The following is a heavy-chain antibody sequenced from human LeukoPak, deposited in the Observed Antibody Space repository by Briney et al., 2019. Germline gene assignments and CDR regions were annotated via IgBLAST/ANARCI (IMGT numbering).Heavy chain of an antibody. D-gene: IGHD5-18*01. Sequence: KPGGTLRLSCAASGFNFGNYGMNWVRQAPGKGLEWVSGIRASGRTTDYADSVKGRFTISRDNAKNSLYLQMNSLRAEDTAVYYCARVAEAYSYGLSPLDYWGQGTLVTVSS. CDR3: ARVAEAYSYGLSPLDY. CDR2: IRASGRTT. J-gene: IGHJ4*02. V-gene: IGHV3-21*01. CDR1: GFNFGNYG.